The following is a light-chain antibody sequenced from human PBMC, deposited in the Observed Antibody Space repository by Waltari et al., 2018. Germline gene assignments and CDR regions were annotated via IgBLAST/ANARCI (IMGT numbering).Light chain of an antibody. CDR1: ISNIGSHF. V-gene: IGLV1-44*01. CDR2: RDS. J-gene: IGLJ3*02. Sequence: QSVVTQPPSVSGTPGQRVTISCSGSISNIGSHFVTWYQHVPGTAPKLLIYRDSQRPSGVPDRFSGSKYGTSASLAISGLLSEDEADYYCAPWDGRLNGWVFGGGTKLTVL. CDR3: APWDGRLNGWV.